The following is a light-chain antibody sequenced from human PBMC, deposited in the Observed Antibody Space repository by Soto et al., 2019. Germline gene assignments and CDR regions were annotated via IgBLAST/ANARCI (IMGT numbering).Light chain of an antibody. CDR1: SSDVGGYNY. CDR2: EVS. Sequence: QSGLTQPPSASGSPGQSVTISCTGTSSDVGGYNYVSWYQQHPGKAPKLMIYEVSKRPSGVPDRFSGSKSGNTASLTVSGLQAEDEADYYCSSYAGSNNLFGGGTKVTVL. CDR3: SSYAGSNNL. J-gene: IGLJ2*01. V-gene: IGLV2-8*01.